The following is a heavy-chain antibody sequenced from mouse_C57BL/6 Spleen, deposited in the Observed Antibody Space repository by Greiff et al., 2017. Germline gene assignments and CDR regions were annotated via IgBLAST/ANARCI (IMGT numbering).Heavy chain of an antibody. Sequence: EVQLQQSGPELVKPGASVKISCKASGYTFTDYYMNWVKQSHGKSLEWIGDINPNNGGTSYNQKFKGKATLTVDKSSSTAYMELRSLTSEDSAVYDCASWGDYLDYWGQGTTLTVSS. J-gene: IGHJ2*01. CDR2: INPNNGGT. V-gene: IGHV1-26*01. CDR1: GYTFTDYY. D-gene: IGHD2-4*01. CDR3: ASWGDYLDY.